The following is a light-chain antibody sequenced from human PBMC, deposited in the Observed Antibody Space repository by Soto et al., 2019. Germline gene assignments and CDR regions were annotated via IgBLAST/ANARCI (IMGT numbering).Light chain of an antibody. Sequence: ETVLTQSPGTLSLSPGDRGTLSCMAIQIVRNNYLAWLQQKPGQAPSLLISGASNRATCVPDRFSGSGSGTDFTLTISSLQSEDFAVYYCQQYNNWPSWTVGQGTQVEIK. CDR1: QIVRNNY. J-gene: IGKJ1*01. CDR2: GAS. V-gene: IGKV3-20*01. CDR3: QQYNNWPSWT.